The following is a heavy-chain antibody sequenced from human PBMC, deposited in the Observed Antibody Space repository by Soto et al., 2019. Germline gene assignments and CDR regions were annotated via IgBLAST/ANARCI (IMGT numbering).Heavy chain of an antibody. J-gene: IGHJ5*02. Sequence: SETLSLTCVVYGGSFSGYYWSWIRQSPGKGLEWIGGINHRGSTNYNPSLESRVTISVDTSKNQFSLKLPSVTAADTAMYYCARDGFCTSTSCRVGNWFDPWGQGTLVTVS. V-gene: IGHV4-34*01. CDR3: ARDGFCTSTSCRVGNWFDP. D-gene: IGHD2-2*01. CDR2: INHRGST. CDR1: GGSFSGYY.